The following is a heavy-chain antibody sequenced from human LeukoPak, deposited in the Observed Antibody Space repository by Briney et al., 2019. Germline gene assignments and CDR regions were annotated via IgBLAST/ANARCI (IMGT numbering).Heavy chain of an antibody. CDR2: INHSGST. CDR3: ARSPDLVQLLSYWFDP. Sequence: PSETLSLTCAVYGGSFSGYYWSWIRQPPGKGLEWIGEINHSGSTNYNPSFKSRVTISVDTSKNQFSLKLSSVTAADTAVYYCARSPDLVQLLSYWFDPWGQGTLVTVSS. D-gene: IGHD2-2*01. CDR1: GGSFSGYY. J-gene: IGHJ5*02. V-gene: IGHV4-34*01.